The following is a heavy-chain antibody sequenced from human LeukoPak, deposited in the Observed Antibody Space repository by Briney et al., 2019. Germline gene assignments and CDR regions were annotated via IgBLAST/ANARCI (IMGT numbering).Heavy chain of an antibody. CDR1: GFTFSSYW. Sequence: PGGSLRPSCAASGFTFSSYWMSWVRQAPGKGLEWMANIKQDGSEKYYVDSVKGRFTISRDNAKNSLDLQMNSLRAEDTAVYYCARTIFGVVSYFDIWGQGTMVTVSS. J-gene: IGHJ3*02. V-gene: IGHV3-7*01. CDR2: IKQDGSEK. CDR3: ARTIFGVVSYFDI. D-gene: IGHD3-3*01.